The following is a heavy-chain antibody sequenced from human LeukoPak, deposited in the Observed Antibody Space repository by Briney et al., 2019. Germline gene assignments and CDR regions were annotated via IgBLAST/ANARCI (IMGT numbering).Heavy chain of an antibody. CDR2: ISGSGDGT. D-gene: IGHD3-10*01. J-gene: IGHJ4*02. CDR1: GFTFSSYA. V-gene: IGHV3-23*01. CDR3: AKGPRTVRFGDRHKGMFDY. Sequence: GGSLRVSCAATGFTFSSYAMSWVRQAPGKGLEWVSGISGSGDGTYYADSVKGRFTISRDNAKNSLYLQMNSLRAEDTAVYYCAKGPRTVRFGDRHKGMFDYWGQGTLVTVSS.